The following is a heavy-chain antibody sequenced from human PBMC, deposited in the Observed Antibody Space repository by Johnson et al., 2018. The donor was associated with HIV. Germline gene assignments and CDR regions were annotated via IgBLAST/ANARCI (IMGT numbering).Heavy chain of an antibody. CDR2: ISWNSGSI. D-gene: IGHD2-21*02. CDR3: ARGGAYCGGDCNAVDI. Sequence: VQLVESGGGLVQPGRSLRLSCAASGFTFDDYAIHWVRQAPGKGLEWVSGISWNSGSIGYADSVKGRFTISRDNAKNSLYLQMNSLRAEDTAVYYCARGGAYCGGDCNAVDIWGQGTMVTVSS. J-gene: IGHJ3*02. CDR1: GFTFDDYA. V-gene: IGHV3-9*01.